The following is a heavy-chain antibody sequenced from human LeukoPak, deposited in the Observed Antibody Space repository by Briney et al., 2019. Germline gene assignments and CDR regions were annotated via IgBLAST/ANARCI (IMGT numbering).Heavy chain of an antibody. Sequence: GGSLGLSVVASGFPFSGHWMHWARQLPGKGLVWVSRISPTGSTTSYADSVKGRFTISRDNSKNTLYLQMNSLRAEDTAVYYCASGSYYFDYWGQGTLVTVSS. CDR2: ISPTGSTT. J-gene: IGHJ4*02. CDR1: GFPFSGHW. V-gene: IGHV3-74*01. CDR3: ASGSYYFDY. D-gene: IGHD1-26*01.